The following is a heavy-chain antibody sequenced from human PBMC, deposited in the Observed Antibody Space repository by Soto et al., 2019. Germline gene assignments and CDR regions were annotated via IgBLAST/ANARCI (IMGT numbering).Heavy chain of an antibody. D-gene: IGHD2-15*01. J-gene: IGHJ4*02. CDR2: ISYDGSNK. V-gene: IGHV3-30-3*01. CDR1: GFTFNSYA. Sequence: QVQLVESGGGVVQPGRSLRLSCAASGFTFNSYAMHWVRQAPGKGLEWVAVISYDGSNKYYADSVKGRFTISRDNSKNTLYLQMNSLRAEDTAVYYCASPIPCSGGRCYHPGGQGTLVTVSS. CDR3: ASPIPCSGGRCYHP.